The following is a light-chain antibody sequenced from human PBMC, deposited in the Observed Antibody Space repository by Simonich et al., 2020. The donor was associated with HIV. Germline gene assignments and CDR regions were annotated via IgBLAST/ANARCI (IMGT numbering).Light chain of an antibody. J-gene: IGKJ2*01. CDR3: QQYNSYPFT. CDR1: QSISSW. V-gene: IGKV1-5*03. CDR2: KAS. Sequence: DIQMTQSPSPLSASVGDRVTITCRASQSISSWLAWYQQKTGKAPKLLIYKASSLERGVPSRFSGSGSGTQFTLTISSLQPDDFATYYCQQYNSYPFTFGQGTKLEIK.